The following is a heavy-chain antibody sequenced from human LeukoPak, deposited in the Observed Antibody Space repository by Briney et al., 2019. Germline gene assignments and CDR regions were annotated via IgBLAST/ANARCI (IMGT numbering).Heavy chain of an antibody. Sequence: PSETLSLTCAVYGGSFSGYYWSWIRQSPGTGLDWIGEINHGGSTNYNPSLMSRVSISANSSNNHFSLRLSSVTAADTAVYYCARGWYNYGSKTDSWGQGTLVTVSS. CDR3: ARGWYNYGSKTDS. D-gene: IGHD3-10*01. CDR1: GGSFSGYY. CDR2: INHGGST. J-gene: IGHJ5*01. V-gene: IGHV4-34*01.